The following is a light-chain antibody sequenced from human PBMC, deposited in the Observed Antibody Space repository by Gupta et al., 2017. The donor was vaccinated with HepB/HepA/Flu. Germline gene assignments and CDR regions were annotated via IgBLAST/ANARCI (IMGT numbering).Light chain of an antibody. CDR1: QGISSY. V-gene: IGKV1-9*01. Sequence: DIQLTQSPSFLSASVGDRVTITCRARQGISSYLAWYQQKPGKAPKLLIYDASTLQSGVSSRFSGSGSGTEFTLTISSLQPEDFATYHCQQLNSYPPAFGPGTKVDIK. CDR3: QQLNSYPPA. J-gene: IGKJ3*01. CDR2: DAS.